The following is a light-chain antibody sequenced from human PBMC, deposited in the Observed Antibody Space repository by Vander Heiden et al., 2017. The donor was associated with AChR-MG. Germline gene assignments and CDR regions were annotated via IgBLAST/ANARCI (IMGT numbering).Light chain of an antibody. V-gene: IGKV3-11*01. Sequence: EIVLTQSPATLSLAPGERAILSCRASQSVNSYLVWYQQKAGQAPRLLIYGASNRATDIPARFSGSGSGTDFSLTIASLEPEDFAVYYCQARNNGPPKYSFGQGTKLEI. CDR2: GAS. CDR1: QSVNSY. CDR3: QARNNGPPKYS. J-gene: IGKJ2*03.